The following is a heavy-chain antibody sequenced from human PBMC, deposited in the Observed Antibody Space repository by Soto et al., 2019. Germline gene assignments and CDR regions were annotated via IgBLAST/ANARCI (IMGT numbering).Heavy chain of an antibody. CDR2: LSASGATT. J-gene: IGHJ6*02. Sequence: EVQLLESGGGLVQPGGSLRLSCAASGFTFSTYAMTWVRQAPGMGLKWVSALSASGATTYHADSVKGRFTISRDNSENTMYLQMNSLRAEDTAVYYCAKGLSGSQYYYSGMDVWGQGTTVTVSS. CDR1: GFTFSTYA. CDR3: AKGLSGSQYYYSGMDV. V-gene: IGHV3-23*01. D-gene: IGHD1-26*01.